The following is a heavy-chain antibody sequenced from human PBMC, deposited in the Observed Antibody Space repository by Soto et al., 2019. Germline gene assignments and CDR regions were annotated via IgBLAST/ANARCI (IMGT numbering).Heavy chain of an antibody. V-gene: IGHV4-34*01. CDR3: ARGVILWFGELSRRGGYHYYMDV. Sequence: QVQLQQWGAGLLKPSETLSLTCAVYGGSFSGYQWSWIRQTPGKGLEWIGEINDSGNINYNPSLKSRVTILLDTPRKQISRKLSAVTAADPAVYYCARGVILWFGELSRRGGYHYYMDVWGKGTTVTVSS. CDR2: INDSGNI. D-gene: IGHD3-10*01. CDR1: GGSFSGYQ. J-gene: IGHJ6*03.